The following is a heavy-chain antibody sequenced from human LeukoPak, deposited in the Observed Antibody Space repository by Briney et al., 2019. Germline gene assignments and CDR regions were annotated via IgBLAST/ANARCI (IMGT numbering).Heavy chain of an antibody. Sequence: SQTLSLTCTVSGGPISSGGYYWSWIRQHPGKGLEWIGYIYSSGSTFYNPSLQSRVTISVDTSQNQFSLKLSSVTAADTAVYYSAVRRIPVAPLPRFDPWGQGILVTVSS. D-gene: IGHD2-2*01. V-gene: IGHV4-31*03. CDR2: IYSSGST. CDR3: AVRRIPVAPLPRFDP. J-gene: IGHJ5*02. CDR1: GGPISSGGYY.